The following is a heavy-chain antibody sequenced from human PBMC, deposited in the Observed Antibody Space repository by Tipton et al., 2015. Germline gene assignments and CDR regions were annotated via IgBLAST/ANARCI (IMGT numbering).Heavy chain of an antibody. D-gene: IGHD3-9*01. Sequence: TLSLTCTVSGGSISSHYWSWIRQSPGKGLEWIGYISYSGTTNYNPSLNSRVTISADTSKNQFSLRLSSVTAADTAVYYCACQDYDSLTRDYQTVDYWGQGTLVTVSS. V-gene: IGHV4-59*08. J-gene: IGHJ4*02. CDR3: ACQDYDSLTRDYQTVDY. CDR1: GGSISSHY. CDR2: ISYSGTT.